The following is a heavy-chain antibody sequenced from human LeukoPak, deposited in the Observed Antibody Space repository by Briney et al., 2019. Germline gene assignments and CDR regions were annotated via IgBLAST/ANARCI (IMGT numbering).Heavy chain of an antibody. J-gene: IGHJ4*02. D-gene: IGHD6-19*01. CDR3: ARGAGSGWPLDK. V-gene: IGHV3-53*01. CDR2: MLSGGTT. CDR1: GFPVSSNF. Sequence: PGGSLRLSCAVSGFPVSSNFMSWVRQAPGKGLQSVSIMLSGGTTDYADSVRGRFSISRDSSQNTVSLQMNSLRVEDTAVYYCARGAGSGWPLDKWGQGTLVTVSS.